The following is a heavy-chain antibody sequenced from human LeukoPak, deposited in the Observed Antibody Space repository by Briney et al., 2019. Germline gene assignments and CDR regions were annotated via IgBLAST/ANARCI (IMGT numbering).Heavy chain of an antibody. CDR2: INSDGSST. CDR3: ARAWGYYGMDV. CDR1: GFTFSSYW. J-gene: IGHJ6*02. V-gene: IGHV3-74*01. Sequence: GGSLRLSCAASGFTFSSYWMHWVRQAPGKGLVWVSRINSDGSSTSYADSVEGRFTISRDNAKNTLYLQMNSLRAEDTAVYYCARAWGYYGMDVWGQGTTVTVSS. D-gene: IGHD7-27*01.